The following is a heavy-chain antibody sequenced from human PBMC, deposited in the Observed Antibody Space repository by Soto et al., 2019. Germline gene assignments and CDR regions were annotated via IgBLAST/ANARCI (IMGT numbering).Heavy chain of an antibody. Sequence: PGGSLRPSCAASGFTFSDYYINWIRQAPGKGLEWVSSISSSSTYTNYAYSVKGRFTISRDNAKNSLFRGMNSLRAEDTALYYCARVRGLLRSHDAFDILGQGTMVTVSS. CDR2: ISSSSTYT. D-gene: IGHD3-10*02. V-gene: IGHV3-11*06. CDR1: GFTFSDYY. J-gene: IGHJ3*02. CDR3: ARVRGLLRSHDAFDI.